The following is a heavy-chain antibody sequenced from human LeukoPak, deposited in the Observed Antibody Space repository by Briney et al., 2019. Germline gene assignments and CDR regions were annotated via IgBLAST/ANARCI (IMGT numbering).Heavy chain of an antibody. V-gene: IGHV3-21*01. CDR1: GFTFSSYS. J-gene: IGHJ4*02. CDR2: ISSSSSNI. D-gene: IGHD3-22*01. CDR3: ARDPVYYFDSSGYYVY. Sequence: GGSLRLSCAASGFTFSSYSMNWVRQAPGKGLEWVSSISSSSSNIYYADSVKGRFTISRDNAKNSLYLQMNSLRVEDTAVYYCARDPVYYFDSSGYYVYWGQGTLVTVSS.